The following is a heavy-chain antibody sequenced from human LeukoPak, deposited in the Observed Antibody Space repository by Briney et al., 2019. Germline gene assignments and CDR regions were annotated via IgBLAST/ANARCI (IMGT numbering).Heavy chain of an antibody. Sequence: ASVKVSCKASGYSFTAYYIYWIRHSPPEGFGWMGWINPNTGGTNYARKFHGRVIMTRDTPIDTAYMELSSVTSDDTAVYYCTRGTPWFDPWGQGTLVTVSS. V-gene: IGHV1-2*02. CDR2: INPNTGGT. CDR3: TRGTPWFDP. D-gene: IGHD4-23*01. CDR1: GYSFTAYY. J-gene: IGHJ5*02.